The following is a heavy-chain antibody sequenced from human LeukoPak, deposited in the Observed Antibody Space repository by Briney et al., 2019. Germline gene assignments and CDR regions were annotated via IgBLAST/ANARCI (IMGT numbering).Heavy chain of an antibody. V-gene: IGHV5-51*01. CDR3: ARYGGDQLLPPYNWFDP. D-gene: IGHD2-2*01. J-gene: IGHJ5*02. CDR2: IYPGDSDT. Sequence: GESLKISCKGSGYSFTSYWIGWMRQMPGKGLEWMGIIYPGDSDTRYSPSFQGQVTISADKSISTAYLQWSSLKASDTAMYYCARYGGDQLLPPYNWFDPWGQGTLVTVSS. CDR1: GYSFTSYW.